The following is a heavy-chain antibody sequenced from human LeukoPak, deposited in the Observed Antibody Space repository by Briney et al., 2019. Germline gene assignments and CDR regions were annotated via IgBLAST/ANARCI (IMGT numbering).Heavy chain of an antibody. V-gene: IGHV1-69*04. Sequence: ASVKVSCKASGGTFSSYAISWVRQAPGQGLEWMGRIIPIFGIANYAQKFQGRVTITADKSTSTAYMELSSLRSEDTAVYYCARDPDYGGGDYRGQGTLVTVSS. CDR3: ARDPDYGGGDY. CDR1: GGTFSSYA. J-gene: IGHJ4*02. CDR2: IIPIFGIA. D-gene: IGHD4-23*01.